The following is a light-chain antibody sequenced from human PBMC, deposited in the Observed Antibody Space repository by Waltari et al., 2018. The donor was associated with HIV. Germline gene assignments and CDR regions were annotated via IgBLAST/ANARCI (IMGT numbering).Light chain of an antibody. CDR1: PPDVVAYNY. Sequence: QSALPQPPSASGSPGQSVTLSCTRKPPDVVAYNYVYWYQQHPGKAPKLMIYEVFKRPSGVPDRFSGSKSGNTASLTVSGLQAEDEADYYCTSYAGRNIFVFGGGTKLTVL. V-gene: IGLV2-8*01. J-gene: IGLJ2*01. CDR2: EVF. CDR3: TSYAGRNIFV.